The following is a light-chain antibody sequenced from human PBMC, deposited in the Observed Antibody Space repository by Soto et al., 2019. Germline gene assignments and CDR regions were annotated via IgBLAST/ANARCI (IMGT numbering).Light chain of an antibody. V-gene: IGKV3-11*01. Sequence: EIVLTQSPATLSLSPGERATLSCRASQSVSSYLAWYQQKPGQAPRLLIYDASNRATGIPARFSGSGSGTDFTLTISSLEPKDFAVYYCQQRSNWPLITFGQGTRLEIK. CDR1: QSVSSY. CDR2: DAS. J-gene: IGKJ5*01. CDR3: QQRSNWPLIT.